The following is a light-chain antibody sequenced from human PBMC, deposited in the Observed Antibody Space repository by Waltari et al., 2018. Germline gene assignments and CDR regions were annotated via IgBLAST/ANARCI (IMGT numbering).Light chain of an antibody. CDR1: QSVRRP. CDR3: QHYVRLPVT. V-gene: IGKV3-20*01. CDR2: GAS. Sequence: EIVLTQSPGTLSLSPGVRATLSCRASQSVRRPLAWYQQKPGQAPRLLIYGASTRATGIPERFSGGGSGTDFSLTISRLEPEDFAVYYCQHYVRLPVTFGQGTKVEIK. J-gene: IGKJ1*01.